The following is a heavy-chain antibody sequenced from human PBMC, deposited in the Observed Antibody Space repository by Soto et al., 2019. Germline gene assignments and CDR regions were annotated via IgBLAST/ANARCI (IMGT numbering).Heavy chain of an antibody. D-gene: IGHD4-17*01. Sequence: EVQLVESGGGLVKPGGSLRLCCAASGFTFSSYSMNWVRQAPGKGLEWVSSISSSSSYIYYADSVKGRFTISRDNAKNSLYLQMNSLRAEDTAVYYCARTATVTTHPGAEYFQHWGQGTLVTVSS. CDR1: GFTFSSYS. V-gene: IGHV3-21*01. CDR3: ARTATVTTHPGAEYFQH. J-gene: IGHJ1*01. CDR2: ISSSSSYI.